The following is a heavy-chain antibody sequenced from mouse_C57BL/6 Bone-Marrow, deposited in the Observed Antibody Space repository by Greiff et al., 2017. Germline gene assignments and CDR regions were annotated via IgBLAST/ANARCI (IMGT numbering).Heavy chain of an antibody. CDR1: GYTFTSYW. CDR2: INPSSGNT. V-gene: IGHV1-7*01. Sequence: VQLQQSGAELAKPGASVKLSCKASGYTFTSYWMHWVKQRPGQGLEWIGYINPSSGNTKYNQKFTDKATLTAAKSSSTSYMQLSRLTYGDAAVYYCAATMFTTSYWGQGTTLTVSS. CDR3: AATMFTTSY. D-gene: IGHD2-2*01. J-gene: IGHJ2*01.